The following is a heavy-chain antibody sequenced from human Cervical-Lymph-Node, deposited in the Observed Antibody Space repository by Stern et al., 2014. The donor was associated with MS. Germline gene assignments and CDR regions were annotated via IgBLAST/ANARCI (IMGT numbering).Heavy chain of an antibody. CDR3: ARRVLVAMGGYPKTLDV. Sequence: EVQLVESGGVLVQPGGSLKLSCAASGFTFSRYWMTWVRQAPGKGLEWVANIMEDGSEQYYVDSVKGRFTMSRNNAKNSLYLQMNSLRAEDTAVYYCARRVLVAMGGYPKTLDVWGRGTTVTVSS. D-gene: IGHD2-2*01. CDR1: GFTFSRYW. J-gene: IGHJ6*02. V-gene: IGHV3-7*01. CDR2: IMEDGSEQ.